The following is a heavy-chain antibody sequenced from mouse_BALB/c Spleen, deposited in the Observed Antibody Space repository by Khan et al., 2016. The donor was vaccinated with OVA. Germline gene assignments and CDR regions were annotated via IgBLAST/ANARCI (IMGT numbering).Heavy chain of an antibody. J-gene: IGHJ3*01. V-gene: IGHV1-5*01. CDR2: IYPGNSDT. Sequence: VQLKESGTVLARPGASVKMSCKASGYTFTSYLIHWVKQRPGQGLEWMGDIYPGNSDTSYNQKFKDKAKLTEDTSASTAYMELSSLTNEDSAVYYCTRGGYRSFGYWGQGTLVTGSA. CDR1: GYTFTSYL. D-gene: IGHD2-14*01. CDR3: TRGGYRSFGY.